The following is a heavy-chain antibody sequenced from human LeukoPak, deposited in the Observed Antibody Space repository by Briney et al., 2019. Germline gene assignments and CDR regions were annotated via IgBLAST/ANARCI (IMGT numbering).Heavy chain of an antibody. CDR1: GYTFTGYY. CDR3: ARRVSHWDHYFDQ. V-gene: IGHV7-4-1*02. D-gene: IGHD7-27*01. J-gene: IGHJ4*02. CDR2: INTNTGNP. Sequence: GASVKVSCKASGYTFTGYYMHWVRQAPGQGLEWMGWINTNTGNPTYAQDFTGRFVFSLDTSVNTAYLQITGLKAEDTAVYYCARRVSHWDHYFDQWGQGTLVTVSS.